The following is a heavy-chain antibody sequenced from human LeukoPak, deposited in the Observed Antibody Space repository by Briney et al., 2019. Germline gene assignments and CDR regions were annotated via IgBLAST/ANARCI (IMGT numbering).Heavy chain of an antibody. CDR3: ARHFPAVAGTLDY. D-gene: IGHD6-19*01. CDR1: GGSISNGGYY. Sequence: SETLSLTCTVSGGSISNGGYYWSWIRQPPGKGLEWIGYIYYSGSTNYNPSLKSRVTISVDTSKNQFSLKLSSVTAADTAVYYCARHFPAVAGTLDYWGQGTLVTVSS. V-gene: IGHV4-61*08. J-gene: IGHJ4*02. CDR2: IYYSGST.